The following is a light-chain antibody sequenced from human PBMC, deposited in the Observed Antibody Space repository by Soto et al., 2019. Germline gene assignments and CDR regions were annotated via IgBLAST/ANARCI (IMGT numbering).Light chain of an antibody. CDR3: CSYAGSYAL. J-gene: IGLJ2*01. Sequence: QSVLTQPRSVSGSPGQSVTISCTGTSXDVGAYNYVSWYQQHPGKVPKVMILEVSERPSGVPDRFSGSKSGNTASLTISGLQAEDEADYYCCSYAGSYALFGGGTKVTVL. CDR2: EVS. V-gene: IGLV2-11*01. CDR1: SXDVGAYNY.